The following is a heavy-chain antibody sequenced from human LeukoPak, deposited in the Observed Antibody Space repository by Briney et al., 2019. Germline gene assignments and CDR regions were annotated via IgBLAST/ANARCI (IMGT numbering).Heavy chain of an antibody. CDR3: ARSVESELNGFDY. V-gene: IGHV1-69*05. Sequence: ASVKVSCKASGGTFSSYAISWVRQAPGQGLEWMGGIIPIFGTANYAQKFQGRVTITTDESTSTAYMELSSLRSEDTAVYYCARSVESELNGFDYWGQGTLVTVSS. D-gene: IGHD1-26*01. CDR2: IIPIFGTA. J-gene: IGHJ4*02. CDR1: GGTFSSYA.